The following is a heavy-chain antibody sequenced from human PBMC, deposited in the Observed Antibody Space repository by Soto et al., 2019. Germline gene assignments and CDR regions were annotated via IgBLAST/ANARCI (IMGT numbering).Heavy chain of an antibody. V-gene: IGHV4-59*01. CDR2: IYYSGST. CDR1: GGSISSYY. D-gene: IGHD6-19*01. CDR3: ASSGWYGPGVYDFDY. J-gene: IGHJ4*02. Sequence: SETLSLTCTVSGGSISSYYWSWIRQPPGKGLEWIGYIYYSGSTNYNPSLKSRVTISVDTSKNQFSLKLSSVTAADTAVYYCASSGWYGPGVYDFDYWGQGTLVTVSS.